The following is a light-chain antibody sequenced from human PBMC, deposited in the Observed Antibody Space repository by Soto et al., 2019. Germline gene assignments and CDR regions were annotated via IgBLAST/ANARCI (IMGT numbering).Light chain of an antibody. Sequence: DIQMTQSPSSLSASVGDRVTITCRASQSISSYLNWYQQKPGKAPKLLIYAASSLQSGVPSRFSGSRSGTDFTFTISNMQPEDCATYFCQQPYNTPPITFGQGTRMEI. J-gene: IGKJ5*01. V-gene: IGKV1-39*01. CDR1: QSISSY. CDR2: AAS. CDR3: QQPYNTPPIT.